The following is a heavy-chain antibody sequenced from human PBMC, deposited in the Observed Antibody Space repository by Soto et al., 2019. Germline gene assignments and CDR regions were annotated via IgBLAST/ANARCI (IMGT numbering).Heavy chain of an antibody. CDR2: IYPGDSDT. Sequence: SLTISCNGSGYSLTSYWIGWRGQMSWKGLEWKGIIYPGDSDTRYSPSFQGQVTISAGKSISTAYLQWSSLKASDTAMYYCARREIAAAGTVGWFDPWGQGTMVTVSS. J-gene: IGHJ5*02. CDR1: GYSLTSYW. V-gene: IGHV5-51*01. CDR3: ARREIAAAGTVGWFDP. D-gene: IGHD6-13*01.